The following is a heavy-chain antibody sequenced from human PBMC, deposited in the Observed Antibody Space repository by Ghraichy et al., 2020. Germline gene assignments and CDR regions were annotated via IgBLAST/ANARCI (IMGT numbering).Heavy chain of an antibody. Sequence: LSLTCAGSGFIFSNFAMNWVRQAPGKGLEWVSSIGGSGDNTYYAQSVKGRFTISRDNSKDTLYLQLKNVRADDTALYFCAKEKWELLPNGWLDPWGQGSLVIVSS. D-gene: IGHD1-26*01. CDR2: IGGSGDNT. V-gene: IGHV3-23*01. J-gene: IGHJ5*02. CDR3: AKEKWELLPNGWLDP. CDR1: GFIFSNFA.